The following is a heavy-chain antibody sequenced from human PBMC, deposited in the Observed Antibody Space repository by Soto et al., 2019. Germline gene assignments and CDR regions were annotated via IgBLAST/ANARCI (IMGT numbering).Heavy chain of an antibody. Sequence: NPGGSLRLSCAASGFTFNSYPMSWVRQAPGKGLEWVSSISGSGRYIYYADAVKGRFTTSRDSAKNSVFLQMSSLTAEDTAVFYCARGEFSDWYYFDSWGLGTLVTVSS. V-gene: IGHV3-21*01. CDR1: GFTFNSYP. CDR2: ISGSGRYI. D-gene: IGHD3-9*01. CDR3: ARGEFSDWYYFDS. J-gene: IGHJ4*02.